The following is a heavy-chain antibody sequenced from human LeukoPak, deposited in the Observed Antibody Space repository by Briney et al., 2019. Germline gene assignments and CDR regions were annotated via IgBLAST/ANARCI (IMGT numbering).Heavy chain of an antibody. Sequence: GGSLRLSCAASGFTFSSYSMNWVRQAPGKGLEWVGRIKSKTDGGTTDYAAPVKGRFTISRDDSKNTLYLQMNSLKTEDTAVYYCTTQAVNYYYGMDVWGQGTTVTVSS. CDR2: IKSKTDGGTT. CDR1: GFTFSSYS. J-gene: IGHJ6*02. V-gene: IGHV3-15*01. CDR3: TTQAVNYYYGMDV. D-gene: IGHD4-17*01.